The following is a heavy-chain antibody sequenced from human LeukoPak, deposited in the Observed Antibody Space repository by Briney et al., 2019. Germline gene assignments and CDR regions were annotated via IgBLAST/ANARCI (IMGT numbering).Heavy chain of an antibody. CDR3: ARDLGYCTNGVCHTRFDY. V-gene: IGHV4-59*01. J-gene: IGHJ4*02. Sequence: PSETLSLTCTVSGGSINSYYWSWIRQPPGKGLEWIGNIYYSGTTNYNPSLKSRVTISVDTSKNQFSLKLSSVTAADTAVYYCARDLGYCTNGVCHTRFDYWGQGALVTVSS. CDR2: IYYSGTT. CDR1: GGSINSYY. D-gene: IGHD2-8*01.